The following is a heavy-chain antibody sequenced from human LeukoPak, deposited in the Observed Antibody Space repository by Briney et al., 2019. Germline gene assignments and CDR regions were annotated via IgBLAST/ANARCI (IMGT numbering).Heavy chain of an antibody. CDR3: ARGWGYYDSSGYYARQLDY. CDR2: IYYSGST. Sequence: PSETLSLTCTVSGGSISSYYWSWIRQPPGKGLEWIGYIYYSGSTNYNPSLKSRVTISVDTSKNQFSLKLSSVTAADTAVYYCARGWGYYDSSGYYARQLDYWGQGTLVTVSS. CDR1: GGSISSYY. D-gene: IGHD3-22*01. J-gene: IGHJ4*02. V-gene: IGHV4-59*12.